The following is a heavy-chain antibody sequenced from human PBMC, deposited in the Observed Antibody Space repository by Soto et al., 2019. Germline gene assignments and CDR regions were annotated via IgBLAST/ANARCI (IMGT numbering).Heavy chain of an antibody. D-gene: IGHD3-3*01. CDR2: IIPMLDRT. Sequence: VHLVQSGAEVKRPGSSVKVSCKSSGGSFNSFHFNWVRQAPGQGLEWMGRIIPMLDRTQYAQMFQGRVTITADKSTSTAYMEMSGLESVDTAVYYCARGTVTLFGVVTPPDYWGQGTLVTVSS. CDR3: ARGTVTLFGVVTPPDY. V-gene: IGHV1-69*08. CDR1: GGSFNSFH. J-gene: IGHJ4*02.